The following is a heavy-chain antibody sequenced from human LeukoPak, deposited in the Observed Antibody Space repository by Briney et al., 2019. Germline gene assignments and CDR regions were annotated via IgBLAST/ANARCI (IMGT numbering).Heavy chain of an antibody. V-gene: IGHV3-30*18. J-gene: IGHJ6*02. D-gene: IGHD4-17*01. CDR2: ISYDGSNK. CDR1: GFTFSSYG. CDR3: AKDLHGDYGYYYYGMDA. Sequence: QTGGSLRLSCAASGFTFSSYGMHWVRQAPGKGLEWVAVISYDGSNKYYADSVKGRFTISRDNSKNTLYLQMNSLRAEDTAVYYCAKDLHGDYGYYYYGMDAWGQGTTVTVSS.